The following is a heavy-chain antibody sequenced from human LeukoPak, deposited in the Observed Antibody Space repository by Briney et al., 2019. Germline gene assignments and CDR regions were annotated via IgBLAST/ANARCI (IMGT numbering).Heavy chain of an antibody. CDR2: IYYSGST. CDR3: ARVFAVGGAIREVFDY. D-gene: IGHD4-23*01. V-gene: IGHV4-61*08. J-gene: IGHJ4*02. Sequence: SQTLSLACTASGGSISSGGYYWSWIRQPPGKGVEWIGYIYYSGSTNYNPSLKSRVTISVDTSKNQFSLKLSSVTAADTAVYYCARVFAVGGAIREVFDYSGQGTLVTVSS. CDR1: GGSISSGGYY.